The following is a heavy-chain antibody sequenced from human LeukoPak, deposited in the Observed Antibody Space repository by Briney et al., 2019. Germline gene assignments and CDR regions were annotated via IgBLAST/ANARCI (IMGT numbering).Heavy chain of an antibody. D-gene: IGHD4-11*01. J-gene: IGHJ4*02. CDR2: ISSSSSYT. V-gene: IGHV3-11*03. CDR1: GFTFSDYY. Sequence: GGSLRLSCAASGFTFSDYYMSWIRQAPGKGLEWVSYISSSSSYTNYADSVKGRFTISRDNSKNTLYLQMNSLRAEDTAVYYCANQRPTVTNYWGQGTLVTVSS. CDR3: ANQRPTVTNY.